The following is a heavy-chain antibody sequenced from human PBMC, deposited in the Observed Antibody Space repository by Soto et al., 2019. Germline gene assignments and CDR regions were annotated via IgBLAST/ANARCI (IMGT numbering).Heavy chain of an antibody. CDR3: ARAGFSYGHLLF. D-gene: IGHD3-10*01. Sequence: SETLSLTCSVSGGPIKTGDYYWNWIRQPPGKGLEWIGYVFYSGATNYSPSLKSRAAISMDTSKNQFSLSLTSVTAADTAVYYCARAGFSYGHLLFWGQGIRVTVSS. V-gene: IGHV4-30-4*01. CDR2: VFYSGAT. CDR1: GGPIKTGDYY. J-gene: IGHJ4*02.